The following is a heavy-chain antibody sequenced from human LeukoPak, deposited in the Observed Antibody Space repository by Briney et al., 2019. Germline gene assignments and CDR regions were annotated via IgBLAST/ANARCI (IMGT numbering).Heavy chain of an antibody. J-gene: IGHJ4*02. V-gene: IGHV4-61*01. D-gene: IGHD3-22*01. CDR1: GGSVSSGSYY. CDR2: IYYSGST. CDR3: ARVMGYYDSSGYTY. Sequence: KASETLSLTCTVSGGSVSSGSYYWSWIRQPPGKGLEWIGYIYYSGSTNYNPSLKSRVTISVDTSKNQFSLKLSSVTAADTAVYYCARVMGYYDSSGYTYWGQGTLVTVSS.